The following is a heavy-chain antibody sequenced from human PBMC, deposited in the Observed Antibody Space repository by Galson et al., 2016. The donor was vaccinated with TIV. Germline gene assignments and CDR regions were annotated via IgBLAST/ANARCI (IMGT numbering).Heavy chain of an antibody. CDR1: GYTFINFG. Sequence: SVKVSCKASGYTFINFGISWLRQAPGQGLEWMGWISPYNGRTKYSQKFQGRVTLTTGSVTSSADMELRSLRSDDTAVYFCAHSRTYDYGDTICHYGLDVWGQGTTVTVSS. V-gene: IGHV1-18*01. CDR2: ISPYNGRT. J-gene: IGHJ6*02. D-gene: IGHD4-17*01. CDR3: AHSRTYDYGDTICHYGLDV.